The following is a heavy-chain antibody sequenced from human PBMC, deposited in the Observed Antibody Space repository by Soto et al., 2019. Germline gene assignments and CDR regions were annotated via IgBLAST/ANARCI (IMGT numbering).Heavy chain of an antibody. CDR1: GYSFTDYH. D-gene: IGHD2-8*01. Sequence: QVQLVQSGAEVKKPGASVRVSCKASGYSFTDYHIHWVRQAPGQGLEWLGRINPKSGGTSTAQKFQGWVTMTRDRSISKVYMELTRLRSDDTAVYFCARGHSTDCSNGVCSFFYNHEMDVWGQGTTVTVSS. J-gene: IGHJ6*02. CDR2: INPKSGGT. V-gene: IGHV1-2*04. CDR3: ARGHSTDCSNGVCSFFYNHEMDV.